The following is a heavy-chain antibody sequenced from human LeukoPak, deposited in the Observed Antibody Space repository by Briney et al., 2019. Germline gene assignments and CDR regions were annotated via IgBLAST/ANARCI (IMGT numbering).Heavy chain of an antibody. J-gene: IGHJ4*02. V-gene: IGHV3-66*01. CDR3: ARDLEAANTYYFDY. CDR2: TSSAGTT. Sequence: GGSLRLSSAPSAFTPGSSYMRWDRHVPRGLLGWDSITSSAGTTDYADSVKGRFTISRDNSKNTVYLQVNSLRDEDTAVYYCARDLEAANTYYFDYWGQGTMVSVSS. D-gene: IGHD6-13*01. CDR1: AFTPGSSY.